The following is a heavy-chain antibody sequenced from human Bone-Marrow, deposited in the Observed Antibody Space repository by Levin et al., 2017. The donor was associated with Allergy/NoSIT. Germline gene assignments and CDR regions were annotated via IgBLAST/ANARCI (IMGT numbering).Heavy chain of an antibody. CDR1: GFTFSNAW. V-gene: IGHV3-15*01. Sequence: PGGSLRLSCAASGFTFSNAWMSWVRQAPGKGLEWVGRIKSKTDGGTTDYAAPVKGRFTISRDDSKNTLYLQMNSLKTEDTAVYYCTTDYDYIWGSYRYRGFDYWGQGTLVTVSS. CDR3: TTDYDYIWGSYRYRGFDY. D-gene: IGHD3-16*02. CDR2: IKSKTDGGTT. J-gene: IGHJ4*02.